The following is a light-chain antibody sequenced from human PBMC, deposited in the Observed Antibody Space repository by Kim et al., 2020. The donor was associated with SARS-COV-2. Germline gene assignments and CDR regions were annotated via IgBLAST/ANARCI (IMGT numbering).Light chain of an antibody. CDR1: QSITTG. CDR2: ETS. Sequence: ASVGDRGTITWRDSQSITTGLAWYQQKPGKAPTLLIYETSRLESGGPYRFSRSRCGTEFTLTISTLQPDEFATLRCQQYDSYSRTFGKGTQVDIK. V-gene: IGKV1-5*01. CDR3: QQYDSYSRT. J-gene: IGKJ1*01.